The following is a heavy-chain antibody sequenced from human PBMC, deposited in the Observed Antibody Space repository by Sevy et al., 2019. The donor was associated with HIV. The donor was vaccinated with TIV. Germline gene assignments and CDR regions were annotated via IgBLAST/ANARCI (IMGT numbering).Heavy chain of an antibody. CDR1: GFTFSSYD. CDR2: ISGSGGST. CDR3: AKVPVLRFFYYFDY. Sequence: GGSLRLSCAASGFTFSSYDMSWVRQAPGKGLEWVSVISGSGGSTYYADSVKGRFTISRDNSKNTLYLQMNSLRAEDTAVYYCAKVPVLRFFYYFDYWGQGTLVTVSS. J-gene: IGHJ4*02. D-gene: IGHD3-3*01. V-gene: IGHV3-23*01.